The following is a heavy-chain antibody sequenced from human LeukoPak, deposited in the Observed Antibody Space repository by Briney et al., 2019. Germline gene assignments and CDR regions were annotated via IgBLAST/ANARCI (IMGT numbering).Heavy chain of an antibody. Sequence: SETLSLTCTVSGGSISSYYWSWIRQPPGKGLEWIGYIYYSGSTNYNPSLKSRVTISVDTSKNQFSLKLSSVTAADTAVYYCARVQVVLPYYYYYMDVWGKGTTVTVSS. CDR2: IYYSGST. V-gene: IGHV4-59*01. J-gene: IGHJ6*03. CDR1: GGSISSYY. CDR3: ARVQVVLPYYYYYMDV. D-gene: IGHD2-2*01.